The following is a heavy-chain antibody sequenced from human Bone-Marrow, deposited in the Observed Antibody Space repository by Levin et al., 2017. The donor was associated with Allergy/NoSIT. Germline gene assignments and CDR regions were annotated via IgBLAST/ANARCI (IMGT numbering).Heavy chain of an antibody. Sequence: PGGSLRLSCVASGVSVSNSYMTWVRQAPGKGLEWVSVMYTGGSTYYADSVKGRFTISRDKSQNTVFLQMNSLRAEDTAMYYCATTDGGSGSYYGYWGQGTRVTVSS. V-gene: IGHV3-53*01. CDR1: GVSVSNSY. CDR2: MYTGGST. J-gene: IGHJ4*02. D-gene: IGHD3-10*01. CDR3: ATTDGGSGSYYGY.